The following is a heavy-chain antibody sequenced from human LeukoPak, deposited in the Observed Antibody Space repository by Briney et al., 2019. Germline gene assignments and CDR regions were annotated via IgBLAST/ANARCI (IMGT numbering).Heavy chain of an antibody. V-gene: IGHV1-46*01. CDR3: ARAFRVVVPAAPWTPPENYHYYYMDV. J-gene: IGHJ6*03. CDR2: INPSGGST. Sequence: ASVKVSCKASGYTFTSYYMHWVRQAPGQGLEWMGIINPSGGSTSYAQKFQGRVTMTRDMSTSTVYMELSSLRSEDTAVYYCARAFRVVVPAAPWTPPENYHYYYMDVWGKGTTVTVSS. D-gene: IGHD2-2*01. CDR1: GYTFTSYY.